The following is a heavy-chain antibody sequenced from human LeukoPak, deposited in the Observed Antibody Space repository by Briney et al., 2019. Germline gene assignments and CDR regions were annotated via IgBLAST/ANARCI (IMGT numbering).Heavy chain of an antibody. Sequence: PGGSLRLSCAASGFTFSSYAMSWVRQAPGKGLEWVSVIYSGGSTYYADSVKGRFTISRDNSKNTLYLQMNSLRAEDTAVYYCARSIAAPLSYFDYWGQGTLVTVSS. CDR2: IYSGGST. J-gene: IGHJ4*02. D-gene: IGHD6-6*01. CDR3: ARSIAAPLSYFDY. V-gene: IGHV3-66*01. CDR1: GFTFSSYA.